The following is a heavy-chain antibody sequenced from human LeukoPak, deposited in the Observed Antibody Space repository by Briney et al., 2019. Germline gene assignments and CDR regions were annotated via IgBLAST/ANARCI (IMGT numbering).Heavy chain of an antibody. CDR1: GFTFSDYG. CDR3: ARASGSFDY. CDR2: IWSDGSNK. Sequence: GGSLGLSCAASGFTFSDYGIHWVRQAPGKGLEWVAVIWSDGSNKYYADSVKGRFTISRDNSKKTLYLQMNSLRVEDTAVYYCARASGSFDYWGQGTLVTVSS. V-gene: IGHV3-33*01. J-gene: IGHJ4*02. D-gene: IGHD3-10*01.